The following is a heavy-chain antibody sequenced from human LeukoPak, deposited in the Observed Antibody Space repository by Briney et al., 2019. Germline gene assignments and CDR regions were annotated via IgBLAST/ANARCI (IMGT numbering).Heavy chain of an antibody. CDR3: ARLRTYYYGSGSYYTPPYYYGMDA. CDR2: IYYSGST. V-gene: IGHV4-59*01. J-gene: IGHJ6*02. D-gene: IGHD3-10*01. CDR1: GGSISSYY. Sequence: SETLSLTCTVSGGSISSYYWSWIRQPPGKGLEWIGYIYYSGSTNYNPSLKSRVTISVDTSKNQFSLKLSSVTAADTAVYYCARLRTYYYGSGSYYTPPYYYGMDAWGQGTTVTVSS.